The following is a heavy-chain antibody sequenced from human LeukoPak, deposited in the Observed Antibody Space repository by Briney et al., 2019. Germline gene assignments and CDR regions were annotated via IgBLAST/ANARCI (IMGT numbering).Heavy chain of an antibody. J-gene: IGHJ5*02. Sequence: ASVKVSCKASGYTFTSYDINWVRQATGQGLEWVGWMNPNSGNTGYAQKFQGRVTMTRNTSISTAYMELSSLRSEDTAVYYCARDTGSSGPEGYRNWFDPWGQGTLVTVSS. D-gene: IGHD6-19*01. V-gene: IGHV1-8*01. CDR1: GYTFTSYD. CDR3: ARDTGSSGPEGYRNWFDP. CDR2: MNPNSGNT.